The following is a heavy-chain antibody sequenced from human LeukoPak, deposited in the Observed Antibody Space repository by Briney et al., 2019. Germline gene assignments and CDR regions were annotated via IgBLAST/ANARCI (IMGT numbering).Heavy chain of an antibody. D-gene: IGHD6-13*01. J-gene: IGHJ5*02. CDR3: ARGCSAGTPDNWFDP. CDR2: IYYSGST. Sequence: KPSETLPLTCTDPGGSISGYYWSWIRQPPGKGLERIGYIYYSGSTNYNPSLKSRVTISVDTSKNQFSLELSSVTAADTAVYYCARGCSAGTPDNWFDPRGQGTLVTVSS. CDR1: GGSISGYY. V-gene: IGHV4-59*01.